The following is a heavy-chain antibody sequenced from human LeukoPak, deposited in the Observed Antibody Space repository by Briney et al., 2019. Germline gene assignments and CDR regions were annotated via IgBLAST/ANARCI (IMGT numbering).Heavy chain of an antibody. Sequence: GGSLRLSCAASGFTLYSLWKSWDRPAPGKGLEWVANIKQDGSEKYYVDSVKGRFTISRDNAKNSLYLQMNSLRAEDTAVYYCARESGSSDFDYWGQGTLVTVSS. J-gene: IGHJ4*02. CDR1: GFTLYSLW. CDR2: IKQDGSEK. CDR3: ARESGSSDFDY. V-gene: IGHV3-7*01. D-gene: IGHD1-26*01.